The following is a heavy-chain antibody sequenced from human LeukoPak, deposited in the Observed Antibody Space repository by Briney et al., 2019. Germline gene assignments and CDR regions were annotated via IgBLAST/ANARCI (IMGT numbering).Heavy chain of an antibody. V-gene: IGHV3-30*19. CDR3: AKSYYDSSGYRGDLEY. D-gene: IGHD3-22*01. CDR2: ISYDGSNK. J-gene: IGHJ4*02. CDR1: GFTFSSYG. Sequence: GGSLRLSCAASGFTFSSYGIHWVRQAPGKGLEWVAVISYDGSNKYYADSVKGRFTISRDNSKNTLYLQMNSLRAEDTAVYYCAKSYYDSSGYRGDLEYWGQGTLVTVSS.